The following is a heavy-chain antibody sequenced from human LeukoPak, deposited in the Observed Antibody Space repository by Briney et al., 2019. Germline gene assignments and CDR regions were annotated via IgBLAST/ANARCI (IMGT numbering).Heavy chain of an antibody. D-gene: IGHD6-19*01. CDR2: TNPNSGNT. V-gene: IGHV1-8*01. CDR3: ARGLSSGWYSDY. CDR1: GYIFTSYD. J-gene: IGHJ4*02. Sequence: GASVKASCKASGYIFTSYDINWVRQATGQGLEWMGWTNPNSGNTGYAQKFQGRVTMTRNTSISTAYMELSSLRSEDTAVYYCARGLSSGWYSDYWGQGTLVTVSS.